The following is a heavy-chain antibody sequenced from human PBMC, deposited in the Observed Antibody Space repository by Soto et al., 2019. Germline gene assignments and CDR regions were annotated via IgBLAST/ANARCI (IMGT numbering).Heavy chain of an antibody. V-gene: IGHV3-23*01. CDR2: ISASGGTT. J-gene: IGHJ4*02. CDR1: GFNFSNYA. Sequence: GGSLRLSCAASGFNFSNYAMSWVRQAPGKGLEWVSGISASGGTTYYADSVKGRFTISRDNPKNTLYLQMNSLRAEDTAVYYCAKDRKSGSGWYWDYWGQGTLVTVSS. CDR3: AKDRKSGSGWYWDY. D-gene: IGHD6-19*01.